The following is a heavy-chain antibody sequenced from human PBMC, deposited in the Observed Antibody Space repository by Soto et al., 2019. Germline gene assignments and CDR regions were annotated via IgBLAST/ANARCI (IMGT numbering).Heavy chain of an antibody. Sequence: ASVKVSCKTSGDNFKKNVFTWVRQAPGQGLEWMGGTIPALGETHYIEKFQGRVTITVDDATRTVYMEVRDLTSEDTAIYYCARGPFRPSAMDVWGQGTTVTVSS. V-gene: IGHV1-69*10. CDR1: GDNFKKNV. D-gene: IGHD3-10*01. CDR2: TIPALGET. J-gene: IGHJ6*01. CDR3: ARGPFRPSAMDV.